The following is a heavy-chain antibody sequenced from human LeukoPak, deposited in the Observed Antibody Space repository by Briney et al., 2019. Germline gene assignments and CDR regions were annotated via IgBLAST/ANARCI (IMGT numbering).Heavy chain of an antibody. CDR1: GFTFSTYS. D-gene: IGHD3-10*02. Sequence: PGGSLRLSCAASGFTFSTYSMNWVRQAPGKGLEWVSSISSSGSYIHYADSVKGRFTISRDNAKNSLYLQMNSLRAEDTAVYYCAELGITMIGGVWGKGTTVTISS. J-gene: IGHJ6*04. CDR2: ISSSGSYI. CDR3: AELGITMIGGV. V-gene: IGHV3-21*01.